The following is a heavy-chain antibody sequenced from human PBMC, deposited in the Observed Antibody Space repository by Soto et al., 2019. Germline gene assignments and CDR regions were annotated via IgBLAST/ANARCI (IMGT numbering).Heavy chain of an antibody. CDR1: GASTSSSSYY. D-gene: IGHD3-22*01. J-gene: IGHJ4*02. V-gene: IGHV4-39*07. Sequence: SETLSLTCSVSGASTSSSSYYWGWIRQPPGKGLEWIGNINYSGSTYYNPSLKSRVTISVDTSKNQFSLKLSSVTAADTAVYYCARGDYYDSSGPDYWGQGTLVTVSS. CDR3: ARGDYYDSSGPDY. CDR2: INYSGST.